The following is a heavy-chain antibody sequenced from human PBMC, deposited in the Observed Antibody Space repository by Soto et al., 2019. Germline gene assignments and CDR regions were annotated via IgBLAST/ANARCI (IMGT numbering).Heavy chain of an antibody. CDR2: FYYTGIT. D-gene: IGHD3-10*01. CDR1: GGSISNCY. V-gene: IGHV4-59*12. CDR3: AREAVDYYGSGKGWFDP. Sequence: LSLTCTVSGGSISNCYWSWIRQPPGKGLEWIGYFYYTGITNYNPSLKSRISMSVDTSKNQFSLKLSSVTAAGTAVYYCAREAVDYYGSGKGWFDPWGQGTLVTVSS. J-gene: IGHJ5*02.